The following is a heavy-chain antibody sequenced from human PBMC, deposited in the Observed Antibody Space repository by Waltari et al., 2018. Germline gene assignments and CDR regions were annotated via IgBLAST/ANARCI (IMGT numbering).Heavy chain of an antibody. V-gene: IGHV4-61*02. J-gene: IGHJ4*02. CDR1: GDSLNRGSYF. CDR3: TRDPAGGIDV. Sequence: QVQLQEPGPGLVKPSETLSPTCNVSGDSLNRGSYFWSWIRQPAGEGLEFIGRIYKYGNTIYNPSLPGRVTITMDMSRNQFSLRLKSVTAADTAVYYCTRDPAGGIDVWGQGTLVTVSS. CDR2: IYKYGNT. D-gene: IGHD3-16*01.